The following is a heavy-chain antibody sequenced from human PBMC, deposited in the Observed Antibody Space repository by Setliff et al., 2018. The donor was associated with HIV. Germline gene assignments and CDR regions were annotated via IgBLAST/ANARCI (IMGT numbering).Heavy chain of an antibody. Sequence: ASVKVSCKSSGYTFTSYGISWVRQAPGQGLEWVGWISAYNGNTNYAQKLQGRVTMTTDTSASTAYMELRSLISDDTAVYYCAREGLWFGDRGYYMDVWGTGTAVTVSS. J-gene: IGHJ6*03. CDR2: ISAYNGNT. V-gene: IGHV1-18*01. CDR3: AREGLWFGDRGYYMDV. CDR1: GYTFTSYG. D-gene: IGHD3-10*01.